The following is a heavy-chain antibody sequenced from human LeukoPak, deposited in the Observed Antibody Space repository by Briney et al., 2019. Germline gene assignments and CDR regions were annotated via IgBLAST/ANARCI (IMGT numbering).Heavy chain of an antibody. CDR1: GGSFSGYY. CDR2: INHSGST. J-gene: IGHJ4*02. CDR3: ARKTSAVVPAANLHFDY. V-gene: IGHV4-34*01. Sequence: SETLSLTCAVYGGSFSGYYWSWLRQPPGKGLEWIGEINHSGSTNYNPSLKSRVTISVDTSKNQFSLKLSSVTAADTAVYYCARKTSAVVPAANLHFDYWGQGTLVTVSS. D-gene: IGHD2-2*01.